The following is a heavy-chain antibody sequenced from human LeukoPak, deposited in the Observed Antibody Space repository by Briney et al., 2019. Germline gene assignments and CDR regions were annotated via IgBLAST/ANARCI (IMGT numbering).Heavy chain of an antibody. V-gene: IGHV1-2*02. Sequence: GASVKVSCKASAYTFTGYYMHWVRQAPGQGLEWMGWINPNSGGTNYAQKFQGRVTMTRDTSITTAYMELSRLRSDDTAVYYCARRYFVSGSYYTDYWGQGTLVTVSS. J-gene: IGHJ4*02. CDR1: AYTFTGYY. CDR3: ARRYFVSGSYYTDY. CDR2: INPNSGGT. D-gene: IGHD3-10*01.